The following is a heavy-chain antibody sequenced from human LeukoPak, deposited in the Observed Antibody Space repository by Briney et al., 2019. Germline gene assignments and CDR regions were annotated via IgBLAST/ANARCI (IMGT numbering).Heavy chain of an antibody. J-gene: IGHJ4*02. CDR2: IRYDGSNK. D-gene: IGHD3-10*01. CDR1: GFTFSSYG. Sequence: PGGSLRLSCAASGFTFSSYGMHWVRQAPGKGLEWVAFIRYDGSNKYYADSVKGRFTISRDNSKNTLYLQMNSLRAEDTAVYYCAKALDSDMVRGIIINHGVNYWGQGTLVTVSS. V-gene: IGHV3-30*02. CDR3: AKALDSDMVRGIIINHGVNY.